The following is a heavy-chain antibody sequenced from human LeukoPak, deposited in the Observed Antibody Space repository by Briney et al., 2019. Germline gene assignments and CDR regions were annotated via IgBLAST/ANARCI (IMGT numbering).Heavy chain of an antibody. J-gene: IGHJ5*02. D-gene: IGHD6-13*01. CDR2: ISASGATT. V-gene: IGHV3-23*01. Sequence: GGSLRLSCAASGFTFSSYAMGWVRQTPGKGLEWVSTISASGATTYYADSVKGRFTISRDNSKNTLYLHMNSLRADDTAVYYCAKESLPASGSRRWFDPWGQGALVTVSS. CDR3: AKESLPASGSRRWFDP. CDR1: GFTFSSYA.